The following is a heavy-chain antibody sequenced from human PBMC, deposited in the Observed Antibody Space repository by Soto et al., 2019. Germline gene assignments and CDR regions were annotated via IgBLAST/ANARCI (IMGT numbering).Heavy chain of an antibody. CDR3: AKDPDSGGNS. J-gene: IGHJ4*02. CDR2: ISAGGGGT. D-gene: IGHD4-17*01. CDR1: GFTLTRSG. Sequence: GGSLRLSCAGSGFTLTRSGVSWVRQAPGKGLEWVSGISAGGGGTYYADSVKGRFTISRDNSKNTLYLQMNSLRAEHTAVYYCAKDPDSGGNSWGQGTLVTVSS. V-gene: IGHV3-23*01.